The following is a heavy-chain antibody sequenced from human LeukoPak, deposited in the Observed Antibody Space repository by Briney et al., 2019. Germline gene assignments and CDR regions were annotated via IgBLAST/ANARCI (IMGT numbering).Heavy chain of an antibody. Sequence: SETLSLTCTVSGVSISSYYWSWIRQPPGKGLEWIGYIYYSGSTNYNPSLKSRVTISVDTSKNQFSLELSSVTAADTAVYYCARARRDGYNLVHWGQGTLVTVSS. CDR2: IYYSGST. CDR3: ARARRDGYNLVH. D-gene: IGHD5-24*01. V-gene: IGHV4-59*01. J-gene: IGHJ4*02. CDR1: GVSISSYY.